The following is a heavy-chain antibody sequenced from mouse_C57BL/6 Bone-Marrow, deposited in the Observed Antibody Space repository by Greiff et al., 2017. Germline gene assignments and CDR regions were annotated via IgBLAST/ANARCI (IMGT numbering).Heavy chain of an antibody. CDR3: TESLIYYYGSSYDWYFDV. D-gene: IGHD1-1*01. CDR2: IRLKSDNYAT. J-gene: IGHJ1*03. V-gene: IGHV6-3*01. Sequence: EVKVEESGGGLVQPGGSMKLSCVASGFTFSNYWMNWVRQSPEKGLEWVAQIRLKSDNYATHYAESVKGRFTISRDDSKSSVYLQMNNLRAEDTGIYYCTESLIYYYGSSYDWYFDVWGTGTTVTVSS. CDR1: GFTFSNYW.